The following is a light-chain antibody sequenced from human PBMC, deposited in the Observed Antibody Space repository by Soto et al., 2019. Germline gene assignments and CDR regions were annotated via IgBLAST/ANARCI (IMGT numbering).Light chain of an antibody. V-gene: IGKV3-20*01. CDR1: QTVRNNY. J-gene: IGKJ5*01. Sequence: EIVLTQSPATLSLSPGKRATLSCRSSQTVRNNYLAWYQQKPGQAPRLLISGASSRATGIPDRFSGSGFGTDFTLTISRLEPEDFALYYCQHYAGGSRITFGQGTRLEIK. CDR2: GAS. CDR3: QHYAGGSRIT.